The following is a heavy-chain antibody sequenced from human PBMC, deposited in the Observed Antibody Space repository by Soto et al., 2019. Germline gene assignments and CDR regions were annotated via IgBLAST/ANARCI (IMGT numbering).Heavy chain of an antibody. J-gene: IGHJ4*02. Sequence: QVQLVQSGAEVKEPGASVKVSCKASGYTFTSYDFNWVRQATGQGPEWMGWMSSSSGHTGYAQKFQGRVTMTRDTSLSTAYMELSSLISEDTAVYYCARGPPKWGFDYWGQGALVTVSS. D-gene: IGHD7-27*01. CDR1: GYTFTSYD. CDR2: MSSSSGHT. V-gene: IGHV1-8*01. CDR3: ARGPPKWGFDY.